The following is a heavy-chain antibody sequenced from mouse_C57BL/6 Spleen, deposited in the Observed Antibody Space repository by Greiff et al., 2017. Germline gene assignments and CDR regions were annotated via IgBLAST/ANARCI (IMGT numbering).Heavy chain of an antibody. CDR1: GYTFTDYE. D-gene: IGHD1-1*01. Sequence: QVQLQQSGAELVRPGASVTLSCKASGYTFTDYEMHWVKQTPVHGLEWIGAIDPETGGTAYNQKFKGKAILTADKSSSTAYMERRSLTSEDSAVYYCTYGSHWYFDVWGTGTTVTVSS. J-gene: IGHJ1*03. CDR2: IDPETGGT. V-gene: IGHV1-15*01. CDR3: TYGSHWYFDV.